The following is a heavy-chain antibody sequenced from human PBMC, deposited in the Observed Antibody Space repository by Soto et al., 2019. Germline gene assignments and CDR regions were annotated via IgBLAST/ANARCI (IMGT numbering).Heavy chain of an antibody. CDR2: ISAYNGNT. V-gene: IGHV1-18*01. J-gene: IGHJ4*02. CDR3: ARDVTPPDY. Sequence: QVQLVQSGAEVKKPGASVKVSCKASGYTFSSYAFSWVRQAPGQGLEWMGWISAYNGNTDNAKKFQGRVTMTTDTSTSTAYMELRSLRSDDTAVYYCARDVTPPDYWGQGTLVTVSS. CDR1: GYTFSSYA.